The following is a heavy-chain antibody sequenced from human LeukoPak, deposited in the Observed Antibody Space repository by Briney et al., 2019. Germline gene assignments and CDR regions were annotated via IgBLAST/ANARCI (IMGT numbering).Heavy chain of an antibody. CDR3: AREGCSSTSCHGYFDY. Sequence: SVKVSCKASGGTFSSYAISWVRQAPGQGLEWMGGIIPIFGTANYVQKFQGRVTITADESTSTAYMELSGLRSEDTAVYYCAREGCSSTSCHGYFDYWGQGTLVTVSS. CDR2: IIPIFGTA. J-gene: IGHJ4*02. V-gene: IGHV1-69*01. CDR1: GGTFSSYA. D-gene: IGHD2-2*01.